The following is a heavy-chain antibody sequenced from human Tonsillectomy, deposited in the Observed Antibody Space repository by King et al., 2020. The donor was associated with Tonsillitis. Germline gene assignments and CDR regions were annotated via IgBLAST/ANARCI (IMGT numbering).Heavy chain of an antibody. Sequence: QLVQSGPEVKKPGASVKVSCKASVYTFTDYYMHWVRQAPGQGLKWMGWINPNSGGTNYAQKFQGWVTMTRDTSISTAYMELSRLTSDDTAVYYCASGRMAAADTGLFDYWGQGTLVIVSS. CDR3: ASGRMAAADTGLFDY. D-gene: IGHD6-13*01. CDR2: INPNSGGT. V-gene: IGHV1-2*04. CDR1: VYTFTDYY. J-gene: IGHJ4*02.